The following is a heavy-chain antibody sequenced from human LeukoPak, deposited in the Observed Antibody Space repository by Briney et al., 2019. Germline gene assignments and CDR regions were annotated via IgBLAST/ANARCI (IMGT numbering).Heavy chain of an antibody. Sequence: PGGSLRLSCAASGFTFDDYAMHWVRQAPGKGLEWVSGISWNSGYIGYADSLKGRFTISRDNAKNSLYLQMNSLRAEDMALYYCAKDIGSSGDAFDIWGQGTMVTVSS. V-gene: IGHV3-9*03. CDR1: GFTFDDYA. D-gene: IGHD6-6*01. CDR2: ISWNSGYI. CDR3: AKDIGSSGDAFDI. J-gene: IGHJ3*02.